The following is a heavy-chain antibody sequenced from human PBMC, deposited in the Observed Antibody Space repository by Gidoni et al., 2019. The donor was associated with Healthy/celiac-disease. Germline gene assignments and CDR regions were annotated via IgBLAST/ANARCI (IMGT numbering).Heavy chain of an antibody. CDR1: GFIFSSYE. V-gene: IGHV3-48*03. CDR2: ISSSGSII. J-gene: IGHJ3*02. Sequence: EVQLVESGGGLVQPGGSLRLSCADSGFIFSSYEMNLVRQAPGKGLEWVSYISSSGSIIYYADSVKGRFTISRDNAKNSLYLQMNSLRAGDTAVYYCARGRPSWRYAFDIWGQGTMVTVSS. CDR3: ARGRPSWRYAFDI.